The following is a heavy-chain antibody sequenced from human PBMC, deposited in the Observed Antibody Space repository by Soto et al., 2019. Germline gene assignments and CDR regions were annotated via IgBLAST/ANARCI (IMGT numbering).Heavy chain of an antibody. CDR1: GGTFSSYA. CDR2: IIPIFGTA. CDR3: ASLKLGLLWFGELRHGMDV. J-gene: IGHJ6*02. D-gene: IGHD3-10*01. V-gene: IGHV1-69*13. Sequence: SVKVSCKASGGTFSSYAISWVRQAPGQGLEWMGGIIPIFGTANYAQKFQGRVTITADESTSAAYMELSSLRSEDTAVYYCASLKLGLLWFGELRHGMDVWGQGTTVTVSS.